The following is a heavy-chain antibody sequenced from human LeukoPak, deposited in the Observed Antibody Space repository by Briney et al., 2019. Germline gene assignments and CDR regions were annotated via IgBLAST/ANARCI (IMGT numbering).Heavy chain of an antibody. D-gene: IGHD6-13*01. CDR3: ARDQYSSSSRLFDY. CDR2: IYHSGST. J-gene: IGHJ4*02. CDR1: GYSIGSGYY. V-gene: IGHV4-38-2*02. Sequence: SETLSPTCAVSGYSIGSGYYWGWIRPPPGKGLEWIGSIYHSGSTYYNPSLKSRVTISVDTSKNQFSLKLSPVTAADTAVYYCARDQYSSSSRLFDYWGQGTLVTVSS.